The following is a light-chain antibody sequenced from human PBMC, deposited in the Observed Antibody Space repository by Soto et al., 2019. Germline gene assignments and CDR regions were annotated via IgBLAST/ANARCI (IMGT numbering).Light chain of an antibody. CDR3: QQYNLYLSYT. CDR2: DAS. J-gene: IGKJ2*01. V-gene: IGKV1-5*01. CDR1: QSVSRW. Sequence: DIQITQSPSTLSASVGDRVTITCRATQSVSRWLAWYQQKPVRAPKLLIYDASTLESGVPSRFSGGGSGTQFTLTISSLQPEDFATYYCQQYNLYLSYTFGQGTKLQIK.